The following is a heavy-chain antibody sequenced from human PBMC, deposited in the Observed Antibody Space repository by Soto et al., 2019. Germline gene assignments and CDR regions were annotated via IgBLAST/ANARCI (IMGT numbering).Heavy chain of an antibody. D-gene: IGHD3-10*01. J-gene: IGHJ4*02. Sequence: QVQLQESGPGLVKPSQTLSLTCTVSGGSISSGDYYWSWIRQPPGKGLEWIGYIYYSGSTYYNPPLKSRVTIPVDTSKNQFSLKLSSVTAADTAVYYCARVGGFGATTIDYWGQGTLVTVSS. CDR2: IYYSGST. CDR3: ARVGGFGATTIDY. CDR1: GGSISSGDYY. V-gene: IGHV4-30-4*01.